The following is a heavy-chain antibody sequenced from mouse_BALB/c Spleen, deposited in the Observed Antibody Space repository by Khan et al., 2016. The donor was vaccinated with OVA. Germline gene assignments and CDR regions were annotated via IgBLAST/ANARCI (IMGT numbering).Heavy chain of an antibody. CDR2: IWSDGSA. Sequence: QVQLKQSGPGLVAPSQSLSITCTISGFSLTNYGVHWVRQPPGKGLEWLVVIWSDGSATYNSALKSRLSISKDNSKKQVFLKMNSLQTDDTAMYYCARQPYYHYYIMDNWGQGTSVTVSS. CDR1: GFSLTNYG. D-gene: IGHD2-10*01. V-gene: IGHV2-6-1*01. J-gene: IGHJ4*01. CDR3: ARQPYYHYYIMDN.